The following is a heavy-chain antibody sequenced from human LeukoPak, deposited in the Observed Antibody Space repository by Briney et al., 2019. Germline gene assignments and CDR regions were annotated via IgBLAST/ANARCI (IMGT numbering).Heavy chain of an antibody. D-gene: IGHD6-19*01. Sequence: PGGSLRFSCAASGFTFSRYWMSWFRQAPGKGLEWVANVKQDGSEKYYVDSVKGRFTISRDNAKNSLYLQMNSLRVEDTAVYYCARDGSGWSVYWGQGTLVTVSS. CDR1: GFTFSRYW. V-gene: IGHV3-7*01. CDR3: ARDGSGWSVY. CDR2: VKQDGSEK. J-gene: IGHJ4*02.